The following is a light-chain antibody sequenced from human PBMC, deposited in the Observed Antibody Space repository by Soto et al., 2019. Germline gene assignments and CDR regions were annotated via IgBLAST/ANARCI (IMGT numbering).Light chain of an antibody. CDR3: LQDYNYPRT. Sequence: AIQMTQSPSSLSASVGDRVTITCRASQGITNDLTWYQQKPGKPPKLLIYAAPNLQSGVPSRFSGSGSGTDFTLTISSLQPEDFATYYCLQDYNYPRTFGQGTKVDIK. CDR1: QGITND. CDR2: AAP. V-gene: IGKV1-6*01. J-gene: IGKJ1*01.